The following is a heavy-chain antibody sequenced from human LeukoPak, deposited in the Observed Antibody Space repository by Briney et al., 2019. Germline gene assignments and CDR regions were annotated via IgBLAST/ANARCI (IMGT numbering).Heavy chain of an antibody. Sequence: GGSLRLSCAASGFTFSNHPMHWVRQTPGKRLEYVSAISPRGDGTWYADSVKGRFTISRDNSKNTMQMGSLRPEDMGVYYCARAFRPASDPHDFYDFWGRGTTVTVSS. D-gene: IGHD3/OR15-3a*01. V-gene: IGHV3-64*02. J-gene: IGHJ3*01. CDR1: GFTFSNHP. CDR2: ISPRGDGT. CDR3: ARAFRPASDPHDFYDF.